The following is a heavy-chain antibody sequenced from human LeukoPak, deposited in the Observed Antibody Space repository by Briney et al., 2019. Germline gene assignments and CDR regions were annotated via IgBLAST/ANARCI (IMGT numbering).Heavy chain of an antibody. J-gene: IGHJ4*02. CDR3: ARDLGRSSNY. CDR2: IYSSGST. Sequence: GGSLRLSCAASGFTVSSSYVTRVRQAPGKGLDLISLIYSSGSTYYADSVKGRFTISRDNSKNTLYLQMNSLRAEDTAVYYCARDLGRSSNYWGQGTLVTVSS. V-gene: IGHV3-66*03. D-gene: IGHD3-16*01. CDR1: GFTVSSSY.